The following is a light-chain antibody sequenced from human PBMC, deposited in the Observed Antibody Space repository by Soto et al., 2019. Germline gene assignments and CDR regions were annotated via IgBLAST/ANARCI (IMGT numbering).Light chain of an antibody. J-gene: IGKJ1*01. CDR1: QSISDT. Sequence: VMTHSPSPLSVSAGGRATLSWPASQSISDTLAWYQQKNGQAPRLLIHGASTRATGFPARFSGSGYGTDFNLTISSLQSEDFAIYYCQQYNNWPWTFGQGTKVDI. CDR2: GAS. V-gene: IGKV3-15*01. CDR3: QQYNNWPWT.